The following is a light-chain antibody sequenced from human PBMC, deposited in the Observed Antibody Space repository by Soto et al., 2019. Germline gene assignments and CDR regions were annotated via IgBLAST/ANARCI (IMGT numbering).Light chain of an antibody. J-gene: IGKJ1*01. CDR3: QQYGSSPRT. V-gene: IGKV3-20*01. Sequence: EKVMTQSPATLSLSPGERATLSCRASQSVSSNLAWYQQKPGQAPRLLIYGAFKRATGIPDRFSGSGSGTDFTLTISRMEPEDFAVYCCQQYGSSPRTFGQGTKVDIK. CDR2: GAF. CDR1: QSVSSN.